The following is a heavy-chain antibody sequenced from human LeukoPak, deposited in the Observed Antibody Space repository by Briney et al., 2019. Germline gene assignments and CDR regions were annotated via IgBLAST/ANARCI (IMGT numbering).Heavy chain of an antibody. D-gene: IGHD6-13*01. J-gene: IGHJ4*02. CDR2: IYYSGST. CDR3: RGRGIAAAGFDY. V-gene: IGHV4-39*01. Sequence: SETLSLTCTVSGGSISSSSYYWGWIRQPPGKGLEWIGSIYYSGSTYYNPSLKSRVTISVDTSKNQFSLKLSSVTAADTAVYYCRGRGIAAAGFDYWGQGTLVTVSS. CDR1: GGSISSSSYY.